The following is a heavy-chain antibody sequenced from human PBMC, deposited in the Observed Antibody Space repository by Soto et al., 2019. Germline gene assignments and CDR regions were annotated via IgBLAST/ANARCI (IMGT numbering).Heavy chain of an antibody. CDR2: ISYDGSNK. CDR1: GFTFSSYG. V-gene: IGHV3-30*18. Sequence: GSLRLSCAASGFTFSSYGMHWVRQAPGKGLEWVAVISYDGSNKYYADSVKGRFTISRDNSKNTLYLQMNSLRAEDTAVYYCAKDSVDFWSGYTRGYYYYGMEVWGQGTTVTVSS. CDR3: AKDSVDFWSGYTRGYYYYGMEV. J-gene: IGHJ6*02. D-gene: IGHD3-3*01.